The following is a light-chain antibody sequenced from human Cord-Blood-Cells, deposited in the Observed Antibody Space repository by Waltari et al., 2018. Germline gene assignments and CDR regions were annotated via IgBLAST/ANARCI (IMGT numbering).Light chain of an antibody. CDR1: RRVVGASNY. V-gene: IGLV2-11*01. J-gene: IGLJ3*02. CDR3: CSYAGSYTRV. CDR2: DVS. Sequence: SALTQPRPVSGSPAQSVTIPCPGTRRVVGASNYLSWYQQHPGKAPNLMIYDVSKRPSGVPDRFSGSKSGNTASPTISGLQAEDEADYYCCSYAGSYTRVFGGGTKLTV.